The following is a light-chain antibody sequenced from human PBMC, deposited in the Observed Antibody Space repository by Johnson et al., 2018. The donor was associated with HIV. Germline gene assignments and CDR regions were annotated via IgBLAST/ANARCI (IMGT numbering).Light chain of an antibody. Sequence: QAVLTQPPSVSAAPGQKVTIFCSGSSSNIGNNYVSWYQQVPGTAPKLLIYENNKRPSGIPDRFSGSKSGTSATLGITGLQTGDEADYYCGAWDSGLTSHFVFGRGTTITFL. CDR3: GAWDSGLTSHFV. V-gene: IGLV1-51*02. CDR2: ENN. J-gene: IGLJ1*01. CDR1: SSNIGNNY.